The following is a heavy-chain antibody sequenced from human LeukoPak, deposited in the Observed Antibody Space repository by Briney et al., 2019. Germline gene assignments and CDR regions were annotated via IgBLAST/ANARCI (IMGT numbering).Heavy chain of an antibody. J-gene: IGHJ3*02. V-gene: IGHV3-23*01. CDR1: GFTFTSYA. Sequence: GGSLRLSCAASGFTFTSYAMNWVRQVPGKGLQWVSGISGSGDRTYYEDSVKGRYTISRDNSRNTLYLQMNSLRAEDTAVYYCAKVSLYSGITHHDGFDMRGQGTMVTVSS. CDR3: AKVSLYSGITHHDGFDM. CDR2: ISGSGDRT. D-gene: IGHD1-26*01.